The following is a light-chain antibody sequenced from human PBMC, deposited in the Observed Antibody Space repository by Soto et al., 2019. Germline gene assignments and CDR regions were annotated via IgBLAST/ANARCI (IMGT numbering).Light chain of an antibody. Sequence: DVVMTQSPLSLPVTLGQPASISCRSSQSLVYSDGNTYLNWFQQRPGQSPRRLIYKVSNRDSGVPDRFSGSGSVTDFTLKISRVEAEDVGVYYCMKGTHWPSTFGQGTKLEIK. CDR3: MKGTHWPST. J-gene: IGKJ2*02. CDR2: KVS. V-gene: IGKV2-30*01. CDR1: QSLVYSDGNTY.